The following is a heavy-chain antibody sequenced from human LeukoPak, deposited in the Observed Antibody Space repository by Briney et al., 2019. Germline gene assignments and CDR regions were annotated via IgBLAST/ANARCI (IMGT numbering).Heavy chain of an antibody. CDR2: IWYDGSNK. CDR1: GFTFSNYG. CDR3: AKTGYSSSSGALDYFDY. V-gene: IGHV3-33*06. Sequence: GGSLRLSCAASGFTFSNYGMHWVRQAPGKGLEWVAVIWYDGSNKYYADSVKGRFTISRDNSKNTLYLQMNSLRAEDTAVYYCAKTGYSSSSGALDYFDYWGQGTLVTVSS. D-gene: IGHD6-6*01. J-gene: IGHJ4*02.